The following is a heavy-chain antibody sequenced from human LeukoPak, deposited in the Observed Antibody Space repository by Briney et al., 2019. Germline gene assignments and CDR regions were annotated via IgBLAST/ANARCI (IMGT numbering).Heavy chain of an antibody. Sequence: LSGGSLRLSCAASGFTLSSYGMSWVRQAPVKGLAWVSAISGSGGSTYYADSVKGRFTISRDNSKNTLYLQMNSLRAEDTAVYYCAKDPNSRAAAGSHWFDPWGQGTLVTVSS. D-gene: IGHD6-13*01. CDR3: AKDPNSRAAAGSHWFDP. J-gene: IGHJ5*02. CDR1: GFTLSSYG. V-gene: IGHV3-23*01. CDR2: ISGSGGST.